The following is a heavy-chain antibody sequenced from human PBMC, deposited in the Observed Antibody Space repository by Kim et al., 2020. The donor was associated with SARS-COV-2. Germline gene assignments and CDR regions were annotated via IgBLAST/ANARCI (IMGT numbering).Heavy chain of an antibody. V-gene: IGHV3-21*01. CDR1: GFTFSSYS. Sequence: GGSLRLSCAASGFTFSSYSMNWVRQAPGKGLEWVSSISSSSSYIYYADSVKGRFTISRDNAKNSLYLQMNSLRAEDTAVYYCARYSSSWYWGGMDVWGQGTTVTVSS. D-gene: IGHD6-13*01. CDR3: ARYSSSWYWGGMDV. J-gene: IGHJ6*02. CDR2: ISSSSSYI.